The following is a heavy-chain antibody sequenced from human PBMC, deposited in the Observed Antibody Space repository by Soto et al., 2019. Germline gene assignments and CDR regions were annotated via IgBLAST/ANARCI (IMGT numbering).Heavy chain of an antibody. CDR2: INSDGSST. D-gene: IGHD6-13*01. CDR3: ARAKQLGIDY. V-gene: IGHV3-74*01. Sequence: PGGSLRLSCAASVFTFSSYCMHWVRQAPGKGLVWVSRINSDGSSTSYADPVKGRFTISRDNAKNTLYLQMNSLRAEDTAVYYCARAKQLGIDYWGQGTLVTVSS. CDR1: VFTFSSYC. J-gene: IGHJ4*02.